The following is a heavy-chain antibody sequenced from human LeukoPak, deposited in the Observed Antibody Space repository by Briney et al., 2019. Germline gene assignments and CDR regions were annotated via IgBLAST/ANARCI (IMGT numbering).Heavy chain of an antibody. Sequence: PGGPLRLSCAASGFPFSSHWMRWVRQAPGKGLEWVANIKQDGREKYYVDSVKGRFTISRDNAKNSLYLQMNSLRAEDTAVYYCARDSNDYGDYYHDYWGQGTLVTVSS. V-gene: IGHV3-7*01. CDR3: ARDSNDYGDYYHDY. CDR1: GFPFSSHW. CDR2: IKQDGREK. J-gene: IGHJ4*02. D-gene: IGHD4-17*01.